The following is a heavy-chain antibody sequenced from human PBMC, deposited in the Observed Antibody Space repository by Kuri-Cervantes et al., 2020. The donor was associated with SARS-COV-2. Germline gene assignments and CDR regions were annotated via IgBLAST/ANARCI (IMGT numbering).Heavy chain of an antibody. Sequence: SETLSLTCTVSGGSISSHYWSWIRQPPGKGLEWIGYIYYSGSTNYNPSLKSRVTISVDTSKNQFSLKLSSVTAADTAVYYCTKSPPTPGFWSGLDARPLAGGPPTDAFDIWGQGTMVTVSS. D-gene: IGHD3-3*01. CDR1: GGSISSHY. CDR3: TKSPPTPGFWSGLDARPLAGGPPTDAFDI. J-gene: IGHJ3*02. V-gene: IGHV4-59*08. CDR2: IYYSGST.